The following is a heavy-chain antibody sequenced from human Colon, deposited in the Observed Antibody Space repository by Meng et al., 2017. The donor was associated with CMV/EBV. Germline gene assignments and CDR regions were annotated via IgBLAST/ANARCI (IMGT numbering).Heavy chain of an antibody. D-gene: IGHD6-13*01. Sequence: SETLSLTCAVYGGSFSGYYWSWIRQPPGKGLEWIGEINHSGSTNYNPSLKSRVTISVDTSKNQFSLKLSSVTAADTAVYYCARGIAAADYWGQGTLVTVSS. J-gene: IGHJ4*02. V-gene: IGHV4-34*01. CDR3: ARGIAAADY. CDR2: INHSGST. CDR1: GGSFSGYY.